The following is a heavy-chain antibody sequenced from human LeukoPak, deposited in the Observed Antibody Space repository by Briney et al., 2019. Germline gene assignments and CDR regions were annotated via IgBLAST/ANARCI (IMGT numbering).Heavy chain of an antibody. Sequence: SETLSLTCAVYGGSFSGYYWSWIRQPPGKGLEWIGEINHSGSTNYNLSLKSRVTISVDTSKKQFSLKVSSVTAADTAVYYCARGCPAAGFNYWGQGTLVTVSS. CDR1: GGSFSGYY. V-gene: IGHV4-34*01. J-gene: IGHJ4*02. D-gene: IGHD6-13*01. CDR2: INHSGST. CDR3: ARGCPAAGFNY.